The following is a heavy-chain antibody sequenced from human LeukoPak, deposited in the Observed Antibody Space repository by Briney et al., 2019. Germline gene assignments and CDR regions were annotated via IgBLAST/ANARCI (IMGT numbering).Heavy chain of an antibody. J-gene: IGHJ6*03. Sequence: SETLSLTCTVSGGSISSSSYYWSWIRQPPGKGLEWIGYIYYSGSTNYNPSLKSRVTISVDTSKNQFSLKLSSVTAADTAVYYCARLLRYYYYYMDVWGKGTTVTVSS. CDR3: ARLLRYYYYYMDV. V-gene: IGHV4-61*01. CDR1: GGSISSSSYY. CDR2: IYYSGST. D-gene: IGHD2-8*01.